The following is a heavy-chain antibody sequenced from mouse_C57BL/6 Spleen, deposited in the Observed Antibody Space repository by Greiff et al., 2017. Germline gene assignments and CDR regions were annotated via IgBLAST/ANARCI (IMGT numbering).Heavy chain of an antibody. D-gene: IGHD1-1*01. CDR3: ARSTTVLGY. CDR2: IHPNSGST. Sequence: QVQLKQPGAELVKPGASVKLSCKASGYTFTRYWMHWVKQRPGQGLEWIGMIHPNSGSTNYHEKFRSKATLTVYKSSSPAHMHLSGLTAEDYAVYYCARSTTVLGYWGQGTTLTVDS. J-gene: IGHJ2*01. CDR1: GYTFTRYW. V-gene: IGHV1-64*01.